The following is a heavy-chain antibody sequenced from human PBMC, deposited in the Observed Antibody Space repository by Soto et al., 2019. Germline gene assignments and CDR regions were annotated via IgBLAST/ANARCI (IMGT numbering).Heavy chain of an antibody. CDR1: GGSISSGDYY. CDR2: IFYSGST. J-gene: IGHJ4*02. V-gene: IGHV4-30-4*01. Sequence: SETLSLTCTVSGGSISSGDYYWGWIRQPPGKGLEWIGYIFYSGSTYYNPSLKSRVTISVDTSKNQFSLKLSSVTAADTAVYYCARWGYYYDSSGYYSAYYFDYWGQGTLVTVSS. D-gene: IGHD3-22*01. CDR3: ARWGYYYDSSGYYSAYYFDY.